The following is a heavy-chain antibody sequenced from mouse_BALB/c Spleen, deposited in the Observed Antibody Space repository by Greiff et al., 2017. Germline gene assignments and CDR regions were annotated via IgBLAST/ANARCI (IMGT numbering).Heavy chain of an antibody. J-gene: IGHJ3*01. V-gene: IGHV5-9-3*01. CDR1: GFTFSSYA. Sequence: EVQVVESGGGLVKPGGSLKLSCAASGFTFSSYAMSWVRQTPEKRLEWVATISSGGSYTYYPDSVKGRFTISRDNAKNTLYLQMSSLRSEDTAMYYCARQDGNSYWGQGTLVTVSA. CDR3: ARQDGNSY. D-gene: IGHD2-1*01. CDR2: ISSGGSYT.